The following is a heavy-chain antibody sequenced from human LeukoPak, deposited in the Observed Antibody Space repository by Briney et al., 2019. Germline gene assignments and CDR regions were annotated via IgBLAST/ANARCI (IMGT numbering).Heavy chain of an antibody. CDR1: GFTFSSYA. J-gene: IGHJ4*02. D-gene: IGHD1-26*01. Sequence: QLGGSLRLSCAASGFTFSSYAMSWVRQAPGKGLEWVSGISGSGGSTYYADSVKGRFTISRDNSKNTLYLQMNSLRAEDTAVYYCAREVSYRPSGTQPGDYWGQGTLVTVSS. CDR3: AREVSYRPSGTQPGDY. CDR2: ISGSGGST. V-gene: IGHV3-23*01.